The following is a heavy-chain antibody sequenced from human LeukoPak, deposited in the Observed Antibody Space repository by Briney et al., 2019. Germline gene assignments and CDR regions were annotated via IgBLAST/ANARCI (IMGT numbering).Heavy chain of an antibody. V-gene: IGHV4-39*07. D-gene: IGHD5-12*01. J-gene: IGHJ6*03. CDR3: AREATLSRSSWSYHYIDV. CDR2: IYYSGST. Sequence: SETLSLTCTVSGGSISSSSYYWGWIRQPPGKGLEWIGSIYYSGSTYYNPSLKSRVTISVDTSKNQFSLKLSSVTAADTAVYYCAREATLSRSSWSYHYIDVWGKGTTVTVSS. CDR1: GGSISSSSYY.